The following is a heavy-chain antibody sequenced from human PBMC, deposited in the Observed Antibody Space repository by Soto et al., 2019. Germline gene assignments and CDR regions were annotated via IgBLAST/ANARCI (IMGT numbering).Heavy chain of an antibody. CDR2: IKQDGSET. CDR1: GFTFSTSW. D-gene: IGHD2-15*01. V-gene: IGHV3-7*01. Sequence: EVQLVESGGGLVQPGGSLRLSCAASGFTFSTSWMNWVRQAPGKGLEWVANIKQDGSETHYVDSANGRFTISRDNAKNSFYLQMNSGRAEDRVVYCWGREGGYCTGGICYSAFAYGGKGVLVTVSS. J-gene: IGHJ4*02. CDR3: GREGGYCTGGICYSAFAY.